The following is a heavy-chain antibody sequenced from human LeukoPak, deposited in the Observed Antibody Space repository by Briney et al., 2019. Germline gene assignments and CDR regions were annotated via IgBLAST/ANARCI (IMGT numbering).Heavy chain of an antibody. Sequence: GGSLRLSCAASGFTFSSYSMNWVRQAPGKGLEWVSSISSSSSYIYYADSVKGRFTISRDNVKNSLYLQMNSLRAEDTAVYYCARANYYDSSGYRAPLRWGQGTLVTVSS. CDR1: GFTFSSYS. CDR3: ARANYYDSSGYRAPLR. V-gene: IGHV3-21*01. J-gene: IGHJ4*02. D-gene: IGHD3-22*01. CDR2: ISSSSSYI.